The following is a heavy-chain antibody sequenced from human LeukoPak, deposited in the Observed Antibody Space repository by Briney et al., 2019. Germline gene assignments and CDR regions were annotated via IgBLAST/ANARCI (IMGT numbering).Heavy chain of an antibody. Sequence: SETLSLTCAVSGGSISSSNWWSWVRQPPGKGLEWIGEIYHSGSTNYNPSLKSRVTISVVKSKNQFSLKLSSVTAADTAVYYCARDGGGYDGGFDYWGQGTLVTVSS. CDR2: IYHSGST. D-gene: IGHD5-12*01. CDR3: ARDGGGYDGGFDY. CDR1: GGSISSSNW. V-gene: IGHV4-4*02. J-gene: IGHJ4*02.